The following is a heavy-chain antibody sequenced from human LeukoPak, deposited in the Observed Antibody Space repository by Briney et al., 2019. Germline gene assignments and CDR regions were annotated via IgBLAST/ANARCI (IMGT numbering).Heavy chain of an antibody. CDR1: GYTFTGYY. V-gene: IGHV1-18*04. J-gene: IGHJ6*02. D-gene: IGHD6-13*01. CDR2: ISAYNGNT. Sequence: ASVKVSCKASGYTFTGYYMHWVRQAPGQGLEWMGWISAYNGNTNYAQKLQGRVTMTTDTSTSTAYMELRSLRSDDTAVYYCARHPGIAAAGYYYGMDVWGQGTTVTVSS. CDR3: ARHPGIAAAGYYYGMDV.